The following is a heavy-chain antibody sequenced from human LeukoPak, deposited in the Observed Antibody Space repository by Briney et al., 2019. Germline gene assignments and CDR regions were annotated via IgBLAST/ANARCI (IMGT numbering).Heavy chain of an antibody. V-gene: IGHV1-18*01. J-gene: IGHJ4*02. D-gene: IGHD1-26*01. CDR3: ARATEKWELTLPHY. CDR1: GYTFTNYD. CDR2: ISGYTGDT. Sequence: ASVRVSCKTSGYTFTNYDIYWVRQAPGQGLECMGWISGYTGDTKYAQILQGRFTVTTDTSTSTAYMELRSLRSDDTAVYYCARATEKWELTLPHYWGQGTLVTVSS.